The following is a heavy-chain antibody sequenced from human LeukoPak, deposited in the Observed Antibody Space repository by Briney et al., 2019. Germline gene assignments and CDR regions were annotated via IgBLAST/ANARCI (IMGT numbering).Heavy chain of an antibody. CDR2: IYPGDSDT. CDR1: GYSFTSYW. Sequence: GESLKISCKGSGYSFTSYWIGWVRQMPGKGLEWMGIIYPGDSDTRYSPSLQGQVTISADKSISTAYLQWSSLKASDTAMYYCARHHRRIAARLPFYYYYYMDVWGKGTTVTVSS. CDR3: ARHHRRIAARLPFYYYYYMDV. J-gene: IGHJ6*03. V-gene: IGHV5-51*01. D-gene: IGHD6-6*01.